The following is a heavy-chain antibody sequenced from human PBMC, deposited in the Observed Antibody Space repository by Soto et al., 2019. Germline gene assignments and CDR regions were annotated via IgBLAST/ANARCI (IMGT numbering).Heavy chain of an antibody. CDR2: LHSGGDT. CDR3: ARDGPYYYASRMDV. V-gene: IGHV3-53*04. Sequence: EVQLVESGGGLVQPGGSLRLSCAASGIPVSSNYMTWVRQAPEKGLEWVSVLHSGGDTYYANSVKGRFTISRHDSTNTLFLQMNSLTPEDTAVYYCARDGPYYYASRMDVWGQGTTVTVSS. J-gene: IGHJ6*02. CDR1: GIPVSSNY. D-gene: IGHD3-10*01.